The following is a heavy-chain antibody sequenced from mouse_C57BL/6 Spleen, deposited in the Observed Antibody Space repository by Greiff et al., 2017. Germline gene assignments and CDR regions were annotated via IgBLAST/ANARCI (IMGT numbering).Heavy chain of an antibody. V-gene: IGHV5-9*01. CDR1: GFTFSSYT. D-gene: IGHD1-1*02. J-gene: IGHJ1*03. Sequence: EVQLVESGGGLVKPGGSLKLSCAASGFTFSSYTMSWVRQTPEKRLEWVATISGGGGNTYYPDSVKGRFTISRDNAKNTLYLQMSSLRSEDTALYYCARHMADWYFDVWGTGTTVTVSS. CDR3: ARHMADWYFDV. CDR2: ISGGGGNT.